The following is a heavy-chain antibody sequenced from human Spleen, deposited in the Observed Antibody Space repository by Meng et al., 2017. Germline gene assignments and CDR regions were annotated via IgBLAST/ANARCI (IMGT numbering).Heavy chain of an antibody. Sequence: SETLSLTCAVSGYSITGSYYWSWIRQPPGKGLEWIGYIYYSGSTNYNPSLKSRVTISVDTSKNQFSLKLSSVTAADTAVYYCARLNYYYDSSGYYDNWFDPWGQGTLVTVSS. D-gene: IGHD3-22*01. V-gene: IGHV4-59*01. CDR1: GYSITGSYY. CDR3: ARLNYYYDSSGYYDNWFDP. J-gene: IGHJ5*02. CDR2: IYYSGST.